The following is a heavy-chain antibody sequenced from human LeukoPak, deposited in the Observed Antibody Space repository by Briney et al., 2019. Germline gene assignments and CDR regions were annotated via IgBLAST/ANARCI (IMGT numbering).Heavy chain of an antibody. J-gene: IGHJ5*02. CDR2: ISGSGGST. Sequence: GGSLRLSCAASGFTFSTSWMHWVRQTPGKGLEWVSAISGSGGSTYFADSVKGRFTISRDNSKNTLYLQMNSLRAEDTAVYYCAKTSGYRRFDPWGQGTLVTVSS. D-gene: IGHD5-12*01. CDR1: GFTFSTSW. CDR3: AKTSGYRRFDP. V-gene: IGHV3-23*01.